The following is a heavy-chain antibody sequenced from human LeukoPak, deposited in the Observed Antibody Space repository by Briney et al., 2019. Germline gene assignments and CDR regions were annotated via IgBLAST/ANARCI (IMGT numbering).Heavy chain of an antibody. V-gene: IGHV4-61*01. J-gene: IGHJ5*02. CDR2: ISYSGST. CDR3: ARAGGNWFDP. Sequence: PSETLSLTCTVSGGSVSSGNYYWSWIRQPPGKGLEWIGYISYSGSTNYNPSLKSRVTISVDTSKNQFSLRLSSVTAADTAVYYCARAGGNWFDPWGQGTLVTVSS. D-gene: IGHD3-10*01. CDR1: GGSVSSGNYY.